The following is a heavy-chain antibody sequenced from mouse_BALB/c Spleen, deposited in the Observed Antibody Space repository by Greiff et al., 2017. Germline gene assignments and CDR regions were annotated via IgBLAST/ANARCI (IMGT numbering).Heavy chain of an antibody. CDR2: IWSGGST. D-gene: IGHD1-1*01. J-gene: IGHJ1*01. CDR3: ARNELFPYYGSSYWYFDV. CDR1: GFSLTSYG. Sequence: VKLVESGPGLVQPSQSLSITCTVSGFSLTSYGVHWVRQSPGKGLEWLGVIWSGGSTDYNAAFISRLSISKDNSKSQVFFKMNSLQANDTAIYYCARNELFPYYGSSYWYFDVWGAGTTVTVSS. V-gene: IGHV2-2*02.